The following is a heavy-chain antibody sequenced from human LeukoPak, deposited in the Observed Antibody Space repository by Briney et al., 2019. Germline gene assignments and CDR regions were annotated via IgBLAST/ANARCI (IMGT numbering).Heavy chain of an antibody. CDR1: GGTFSTYA. J-gene: IGHJ5*01. CDR3: ASNTNYYENTGHYVLDS. D-gene: IGHD3-22*01. V-gene: IGHV1-69*11. Sequence: GSSVKVSCKASGGTFSTYAISWVRQAPGQGLEWMGWIIPILGTANYAQKFKGRVTITADEFTGTAYMELSSLRSEDTAVFYCASNTNYYENTGHYVLDSWGQGTLVTVSS. CDR2: IIPILGTA.